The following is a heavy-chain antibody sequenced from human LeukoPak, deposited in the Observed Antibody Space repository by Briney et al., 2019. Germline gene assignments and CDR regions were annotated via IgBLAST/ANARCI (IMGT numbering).Heavy chain of an antibody. J-gene: IGHJ3*02. CDR3: AREFHDAFDI. CDR2: IYSGGST. V-gene: IGHV3-53*01. Sequence: GGSLRLSCAASGFTVSSNYMSWVRQAPGKGLEWVSVIYSGGSTYYADSVKGRFTISRDNSKNTLYLQMNSLSAEDTAVYYCAREFHDAFDIWGQGTMVTVSS. CDR1: GFTVSSNY.